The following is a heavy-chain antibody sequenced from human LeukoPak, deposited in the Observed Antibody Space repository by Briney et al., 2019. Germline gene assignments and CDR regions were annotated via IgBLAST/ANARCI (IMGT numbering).Heavy chain of an antibody. Sequence: SETLSLTCTVSGDSISSYYWSWIRQPPGKGLEWIGYMYYSGNVNYNPSLKSRVTISIDTSTNQFSLKLSSMTAADTAVYYCARHPSDRIVGATVFDYWGQGTLVTVSS. CDR2: MYYSGNV. J-gene: IGHJ4*02. CDR1: GDSISSYY. D-gene: IGHD1-26*01. V-gene: IGHV4-59*01. CDR3: ARHPSDRIVGATVFDY.